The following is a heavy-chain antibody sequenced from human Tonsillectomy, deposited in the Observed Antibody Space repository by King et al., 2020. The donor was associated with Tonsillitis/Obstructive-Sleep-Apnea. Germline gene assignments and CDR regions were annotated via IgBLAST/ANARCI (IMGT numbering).Heavy chain of an antibody. D-gene: IGHD3-22*01. J-gene: IGHJ4*02. Sequence: VQLVESGAEVKKPGESLKISCKGSAYTFTDYWIGWVRQMPGKGLEWMGFIYPGDSDTRYSPYFQGQVTLSADKPISTAYLQWSSLKASHTAIYYCARGDETSGYYYWSFHYWLQPTLVTVSS. CDR3: ARGDETSGYYYWSFHY. V-gene: IGHV5-51*04. CDR2: IYPGDSDT. CDR1: AYTFTDYW.